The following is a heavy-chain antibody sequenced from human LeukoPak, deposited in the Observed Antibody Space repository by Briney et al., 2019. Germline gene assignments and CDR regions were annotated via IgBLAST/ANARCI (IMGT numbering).Heavy chain of an antibody. J-gene: IGHJ5*02. V-gene: IGHV4-34*01. CDR3: ARGLPYYYDSSGYLNWFDP. D-gene: IGHD3-22*01. CDR1: GGSFGGYY. Sequence: SETLSLTCAVYGGSFGGYYWSWIRQPPGKGLEWIGEINHSGSTNYNPSLKSRVTISVDTSKNQFSLKLSSVTAADTAVYYCARGLPYYYDSSGYLNWFDPWGQGTLVTVSS. CDR2: INHSGST.